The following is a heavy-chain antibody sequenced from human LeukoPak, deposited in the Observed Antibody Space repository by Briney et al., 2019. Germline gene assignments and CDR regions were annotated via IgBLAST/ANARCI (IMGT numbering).Heavy chain of an antibody. J-gene: IGHJ4*02. CDR3: ARDPNRDNMVRGVITYYFDY. V-gene: IGHV1-2*02. D-gene: IGHD3-10*01. Sequence: ASVKVSCKASGYTFTGYYMHWVRQAPGQGLEWMGWINPNSGGTNYAQKFQGRVTMTRDTSISTAYMELSRLRSDDTAVYYLARDPNRDNMVRGVITYYFDYWGQGTLVTVSS. CDR1: GYTFTGYY. CDR2: INPNSGGT.